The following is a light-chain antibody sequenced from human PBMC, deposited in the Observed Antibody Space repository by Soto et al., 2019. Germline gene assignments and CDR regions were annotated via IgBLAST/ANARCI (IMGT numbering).Light chain of an antibody. Sequence: DIVLTPSPDSLAVSLGERATINCRSSHSVFYSSNNKDYLAWYQHKPGQPPKLLVSWASTRASGVPDRFSGSGSGTDFTLTISSLQPEDVAVYYCQQYHTARTFGRGTRVEIK. CDR3: QQYHTART. CDR2: WAS. CDR1: HSVFYSSNNKDY. V-gene: IGKV4-1*01. J-gene: IGKJ1*01.